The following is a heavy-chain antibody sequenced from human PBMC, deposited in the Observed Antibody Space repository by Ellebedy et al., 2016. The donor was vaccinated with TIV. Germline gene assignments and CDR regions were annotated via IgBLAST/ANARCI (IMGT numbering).Heavy chain of an antibody. Sequence: SETLSLTXTVSGCSMSSGYYYWSWIRQPPGKGLEWIGYIYYSGSTYYSPSLKSRLTISVDTSKNQFSLKLTSVTAGDTAVYYCARVPRDYYGSGSYNGDYWGQGTLVTVSS. CDR3: ARVPRDYYGSGSYNGDY. V-gene: IGHV4-30-4*01. D-gene: IGHD3-10*01. CDR1: GCSMSSGYYY. CDR2: IYYSGST. J-gene: IGHJ4*02.